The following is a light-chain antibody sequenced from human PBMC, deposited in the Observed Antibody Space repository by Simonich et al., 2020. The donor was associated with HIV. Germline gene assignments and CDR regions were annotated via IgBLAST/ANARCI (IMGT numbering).Light chain of an antibody. CDR1: QSISSN. CDR3: QQYNNWPQT. V-gene: IGKV3-15*01. Sequence: EIVMTQFPATLSVSPGERATLSCTASQSISSNLAWYQQKPGQAPRLLIYGASTRATGIPARFSGSGSVTDFTLTISSMQSEDFAIFYCQQYNNWPQTFGGGTKVEI. J-gene: IGKJ4*01. CDR2: GAS.